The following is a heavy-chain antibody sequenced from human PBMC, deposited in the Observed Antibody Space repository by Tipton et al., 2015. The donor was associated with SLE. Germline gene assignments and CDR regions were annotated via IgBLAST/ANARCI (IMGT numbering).Heavy chain of an antibody. CDR1: GFTFDDYT. CDR2: ISWDGGST. CDR3: ARDHGYYDSSGSTGAFDI. V-gene: IGHV3-43*01. D-gene: IGHD3-22*01. J-gene: IGHJ3*02. Sequence: SLRLSCAASGFTFDDYTMHWVRQAPGKGLEWVSLISWDGGSTYYADSVKGRFTISRDNSKNSLYLQMNSLRTEDTALYYCARDHGYYDSSGSTGAFDIWGQGTMVTVSS.